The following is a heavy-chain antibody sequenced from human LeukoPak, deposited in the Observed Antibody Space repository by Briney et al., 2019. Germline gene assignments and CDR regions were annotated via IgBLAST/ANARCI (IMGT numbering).Heavy chain of an antibody. CDR1: GFTFSSYA. D-gene: IGHD5-24*01. CDR3: ASRDGYNGSFDY. J-gene: IGHJ4*02. Sequence: GGSLRLSCAASGFTFSSYAMSWVRQAPGKGLEWVSAISGSGGSTYYADSVKGRFTISRDNSKNTLYLQMNSLRAEDTAVYYCASRDGYNGSFDYWGQGTLVTVSS. CDR2: ISGSGGST. V-gene: IGHV3-23*01.